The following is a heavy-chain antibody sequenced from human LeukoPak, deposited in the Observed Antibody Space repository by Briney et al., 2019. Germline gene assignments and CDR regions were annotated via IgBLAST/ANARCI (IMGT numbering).Heavy chain of an antibody. J-gene: IGHJ4*02. CDR2: ISISGGST. Sequence: GGSLRLSCAASGFTFSSYTMSGVRQAPGKGLEWVSGISISGGSTYYADSVKGRFTISRDNSKNTLYLQMNGLRAEDTAAYYCATKGTGLSDYWGQGTLVTVSS. D-gene: IGHD1-1*01. V-gene: IGHV3-23*01. CDR3: ATKGTGLSDY. CDR1: GFTFSSYT.